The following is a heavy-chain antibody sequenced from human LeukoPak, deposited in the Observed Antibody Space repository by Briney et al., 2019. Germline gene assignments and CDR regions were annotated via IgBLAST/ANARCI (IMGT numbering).Heavy chain of an antibody. Sequence: SETLSLTCTVSGDSISSGDYYWNWIRQPPGKGLEWIGYILYSGSTYYNPSLKSRVNISIHTSKNQFSLKLTSMTAADTAVYYCARQPRFHYDILTGYYHDALDIWGQGTMVTVSS. D-gene: IGHD3-9*01. CDR2: ILYSGST. V-gene: IGHV4-30-4*01. J-gene: IGHJ3*02. CDR3: ARQPRFHYDILTGYYHDALDI. CDR1: GDSISSGDYY.